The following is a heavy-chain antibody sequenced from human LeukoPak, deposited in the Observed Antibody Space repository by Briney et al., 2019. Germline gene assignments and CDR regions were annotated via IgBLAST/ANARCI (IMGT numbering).Heavy chain of an antibody. CDR2: ISAYNGNT. CDR3: ASYSSGWDFDY. D-gene: IGHD6-19*01. J-gene: IGHJ4*02. V-gene: IGHV1-18*01. CDR1: GYAFTSYG. Sequence: ASVKVSCKASGYAFTSYGISWVRQAPGQGLEWMGWISAYNGNTNYAQKLQGRVTMTTDTSTSTAYMELRSLRSDDTAVYYCASYSSGWDFDYWGQGTLVTVSS.